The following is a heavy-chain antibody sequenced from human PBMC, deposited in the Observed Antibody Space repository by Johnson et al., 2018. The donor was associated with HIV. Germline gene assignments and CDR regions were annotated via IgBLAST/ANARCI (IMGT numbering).Heavy chain of an antibody. CDR3: ARAAYSGSHHDAFDI. J-gene: IGHJ3*02. V-gene: IGHV3-NL1*01. D-gene: IGHD1-26*01. CDR2: TYSGGTT. Sequence: QVQLVESGGGVVQPGRSLRLSCAASGFTFSSYAMHWVRQAPGKGLEWVSVTYSGGTTFYADSVKGRFTISRDNAKNSLYLQMNSLRAEDTAVYYCARAAYSGSHHDAFDIWGQGTMVTVSS. CDR1: GFTFSSYA.